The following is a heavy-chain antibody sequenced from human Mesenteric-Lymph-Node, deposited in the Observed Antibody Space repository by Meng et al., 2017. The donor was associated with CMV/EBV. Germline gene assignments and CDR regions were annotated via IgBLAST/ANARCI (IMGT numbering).Heavy chain of an antibody. Sequence: GGSLRLSCTASGFTFRSYSMNWVRRAPGKGLEWISHITSSSSTIYYADSVKGRFTISRDNAKNSLYLQMNSLSAEDTAVYYCARDGGYYSSDLWGQGTLVTVS. CDR2: ITSSSSTI. J-gene: IGHJ4*02. D-gene: IGHD6-13*01. V-gene: IGHV3-48*04. CDR3: ARDGGYYSSDL. CDR1: GFTFRSYS.